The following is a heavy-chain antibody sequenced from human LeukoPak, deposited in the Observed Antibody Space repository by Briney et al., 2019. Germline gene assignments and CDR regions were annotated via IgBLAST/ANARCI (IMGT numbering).Heavy chain of an antibody. CDR1: GFTSSGYT. Sequence: GGSLRLSCAVSGFTSSGYTIHWFRQAPGKGLEYVSAISGNGRDTYYADSVKGRFTVSRDNYKNTVYLEMGSLRDEDTAVYYCARDHLWAFDYWGQGILVTVSS. D-gene: IGHD1-26*01. CDR3: ARDHLWAFDY. J-gene: IGHJ4*02. V-gene: IGHV3-64*02. CDR2: ISGNGRDT.